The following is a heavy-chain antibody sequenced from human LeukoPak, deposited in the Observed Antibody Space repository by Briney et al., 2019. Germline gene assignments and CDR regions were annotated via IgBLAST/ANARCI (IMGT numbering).Heavy chain of an antibody. Sequence: GGSLRLSCAASGFTFDDYAMHWVRQIPGKGLEWVSGITWNSGSMGYADSVKGRFTISRDNSKNTLYLQMNSLRAEDTAVYYCAKCTGYSRYYYYGMDVWGQGTTVTVSS. CDR1: GFTFDDYA. CDR2: ITWNSGSM. D-gene: IGHD6-13*01. V-gene: IGHV3-9*01. CDR3: AKCTGYSRYYYYGMDV. J-gene: IGHJ6*02.